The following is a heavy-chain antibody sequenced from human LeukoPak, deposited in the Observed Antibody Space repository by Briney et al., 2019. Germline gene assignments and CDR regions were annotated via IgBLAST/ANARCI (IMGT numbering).Heavy chain of an antibody. CDR3: ARVVSYYYDSSGYYDPPYYYYYYYMDV. D-gene: IGHD3-22*01. V-gene: IGHV4-4*02. J-gene: IGHJ6*03. CDR1: GFIVSYNY. Sequence: GSLRLSCAASGFIVSYNYMTWVRQPPGKGLEWIGSIYYSGSTYYNPSLKSRVTISVDTSKNQFSLKLSSVTAADTAVYYCARVVSYYYDSSGYYDPPYYYYYYYMDVWGKGTTVTISS. CDR2: IYYSGST.